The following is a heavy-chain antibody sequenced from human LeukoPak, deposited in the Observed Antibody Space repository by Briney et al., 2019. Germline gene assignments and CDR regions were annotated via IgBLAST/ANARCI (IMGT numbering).Heavy chain of an antibody. J-gene: IGHJ3*02. CDR2: ISSSSSYI. CDR1: GFTFSSYS. Sequence: GGSLRLSCAASGFTFSSYSMNWVRQAPGKGLEWVSSISSSSSYIYYADSVKGRFTISRDNAKNSLYLQMNSLRAEDTAVYYCAKRTIVGATVDAFDIWGQGTMVTVSS. D-gene: IGHD1-26*01. CDR3: AKRTIVGATVDAFDI. V-gene: IGHV3-21*01.